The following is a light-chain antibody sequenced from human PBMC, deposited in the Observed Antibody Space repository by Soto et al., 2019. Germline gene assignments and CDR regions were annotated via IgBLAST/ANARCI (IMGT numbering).Light chain of an antibody. Sequence: DIQMTQSPSSLSASVGDRVTITCRASQSIRTSLNWYQQKPGKAPKLLIYGGFSLQSGAPSRFSGSGSGTDFTLTISSLQPEYYCQQSYSTPPTFGQGTKVEIK. CDR3: QQSYSTPPT. CDR2: GGF. J-gene: IGKJ2*01. CDR1: QSIRTS. V-gene: IGKV1-39*01.